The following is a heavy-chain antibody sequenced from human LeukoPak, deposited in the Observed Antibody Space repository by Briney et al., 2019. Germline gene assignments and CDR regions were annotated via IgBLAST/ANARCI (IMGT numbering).Heavy chain of an antibody. J-gene: IGHJ4*02. CDR2: IYYSGST. Sequence: SEILSLTCTVSGGSISSYYWSWIRQPPGKGLEWIGYIYYSGSTNYNPSLKSRVTISVDTSKNQFSLKLSSVTAADTAVYYCARLGYYYDSSGYYFDYWGQGTLVTVSS. D-gene: IGHD3-22*01. CDR3: ARLGYYYDSSGYYFDY. V-gene: IGHV4-59*01. CDR1: GGSISSYY.